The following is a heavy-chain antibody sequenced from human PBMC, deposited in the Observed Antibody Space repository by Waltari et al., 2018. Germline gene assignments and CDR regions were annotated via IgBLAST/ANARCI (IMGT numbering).Heavy chain of an antibody. CDR2: IYSGGST. Sequence: EVQLLESGGGLVQPGGSLRLSCAVSGFTFSSYAMSWVRQAPGKGLEWVSVIYSGGSTYCADSGKGRLTHSRDNSKNTLYLQMNSLRAEDTAVYYCAKDEILSSGGLDYWGQGTLVTVSS. CDR1: GFTFSSYA. D-gene: IGHD3-10*01. J-gene: IGHJ4*02. CDR3: AKDEILSSGGLDY. V-gene: IGHV3-23*03.